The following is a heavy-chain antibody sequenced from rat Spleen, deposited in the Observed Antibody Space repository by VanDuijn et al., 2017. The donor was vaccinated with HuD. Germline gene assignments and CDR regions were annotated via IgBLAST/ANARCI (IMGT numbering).Heavy chain of an antibody. CDR1: GFTFNNYW. V-gene: IGHV5-31*01. CDR3: TRDRGIRGTDYVMDA. D-gene: IGHD4-3*01. Sequence: EVQLVESGGGLVQPGRSLKLSCVASGFTFNNYWMTWIRQAPGKGLEWVASITNTGGSTYYPDSVKGRFTISRDTAKSNLYLQMNSLRSEDTATYYCTRDRGIRGTDYVMDAWGQGASVTVSS. CDR2: ITNTGGST. J-gene: IGHJ4*01.